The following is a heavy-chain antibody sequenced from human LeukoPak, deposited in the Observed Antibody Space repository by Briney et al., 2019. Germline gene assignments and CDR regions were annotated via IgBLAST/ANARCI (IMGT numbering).Heavy chain of an antibody. V-gene: IGHV4-31*03. CDR2: IYYSGST. J-gene: IGHJ4*02. CDR3: ASGDTAMVRIDY. D-gene: IGHD5-18*01. Sequence: PSETLSLTCTVSGGSISSGGYYWSWIRQHPGKGLEWIGYIYYSGSTYYNPSLKSRVTISVDTSKNQFSLKLSSVTAADTAVYYCASGDTAMVRIDYWGQGTLVTVSS. CDR1: GGSISSGGYY.